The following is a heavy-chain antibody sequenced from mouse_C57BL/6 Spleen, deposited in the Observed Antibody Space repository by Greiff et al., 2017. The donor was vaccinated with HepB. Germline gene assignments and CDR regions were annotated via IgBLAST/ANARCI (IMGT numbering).Heavy chain of an antibody. CDR1: GYSITSGYY. CDR3: ASHLYDGYYGFAY. J-gene: IGHJ3*01. D-gene: IGHD2-3*01. Sequence: VQLQQSGPGLVKPSQSLSLTCSVTGYSITSGYYWNWIRQFPGNKLEWMGYISYDGSNNYNPSLKNRISITRDTSKNQFFLKLNSVTTEDTATYYCASHLYDGYYGFAYWGQGTLVTVSA. V-gene: IGHV3-6*01. CDR2: ISYDGSN.